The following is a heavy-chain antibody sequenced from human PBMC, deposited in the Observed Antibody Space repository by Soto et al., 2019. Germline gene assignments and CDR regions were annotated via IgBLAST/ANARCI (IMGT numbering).Heavy chain of an antibody. D-gene: IGHD3-3*01. V-gene: IGHV4-59*01. CDR1: GASISSYY. Sequence: ASETLSLTCTVSGASISSYYWSWIRQPPGKGLEWIGYMSYSGSTNYNPSLKSRVTISVDTSKNQFSLKLSSVTAADTAVYYCARVNTISNWFDPWGQGTLVTVSS. CDR3: ARVNTISNWFDP. J-gene: IGHJ5*02. CDR2: MSYSGST.